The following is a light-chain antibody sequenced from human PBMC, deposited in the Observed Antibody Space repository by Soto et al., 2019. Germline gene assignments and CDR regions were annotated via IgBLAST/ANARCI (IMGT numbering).Light chain of an antibody. V-gene: IGKV3-11*01. CDR1: QSVSSF. CDR2: DAS. Sequence: EIVLTQSPATLSLSPGERATLSCRASQSVSSFLAWYQQKLGQAPRLLIYDASNRAPGIPARFSGTVSGTDFTLTISSLEPEDFAVYYCQQRSNWPPITFGQGTRLEIK. CDR3: QQRSNWPPIT. J-gene: IGKJ5*01.